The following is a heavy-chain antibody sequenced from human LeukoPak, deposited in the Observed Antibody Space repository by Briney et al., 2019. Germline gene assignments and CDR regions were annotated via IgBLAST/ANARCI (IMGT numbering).Heavy chain of an antibody. Sequence: GGSLRLSCAASGFTFSSYAMSWVRQAPGKGLQWVSTISGSGGSTYYADSVEGRFTLSRDNAKNSLYLQMNSLTAGDTAVYYCARGPPRGKYYYMDVWGKGTTVTVSS. D-gene: IGHD1-1*01. V-gene: IGHV3-23*01. CDR1: GFTFSSYA. J-gene: IGHJ6*03. CDR2: ISGSGGST. CDR3: ARGPPRGKYYYMDV.